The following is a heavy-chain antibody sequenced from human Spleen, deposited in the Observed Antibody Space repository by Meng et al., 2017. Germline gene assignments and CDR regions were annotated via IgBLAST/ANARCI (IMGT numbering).Heavy chain of an antibody. CDR3: ARDSPPYYYGSGSQSGQPFDY. J-gene: IGHJ4*02. Sequence: GSLRLSCVVSGGSFSDYYWSWIRQPPGKGLEWIGEINHSGSTNYNPSLESRATISVDKSKNQFSLKLSSVTAADTAVYYCARDSPPYYYGSGSQSGQPFDYWGQGTTVTVS. D-gene: IGHD3-10*01. V-gene: IGHV4-34*01. CDR1: GGSFSDYY. CDR2: INHSGST.